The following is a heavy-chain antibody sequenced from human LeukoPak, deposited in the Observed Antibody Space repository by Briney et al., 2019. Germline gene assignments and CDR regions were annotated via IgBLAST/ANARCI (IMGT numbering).Heavy chain of an antibody. CDR2: INPNSGGT. J-gene: IGHJ6*03. CDR3: ARMTMEDYYYYYYMDV. CDR1: GYTFTGYY. V-gene: IGHV1-2*06. D-gene: IGHD4/OR15-4a*01. Sequence: ASVKVSCKASGYTFTGYYMHWVRQAPGQGLEWMGRINPNSGGTNYAQKFQGRVTMTRDTSISTAYMELSRLRSDDTAVYYCARMTMEDYYYYYYMDVWGKGTTVTVSS.